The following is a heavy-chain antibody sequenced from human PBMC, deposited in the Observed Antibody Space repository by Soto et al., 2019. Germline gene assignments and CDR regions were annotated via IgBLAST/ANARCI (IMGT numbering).Heavy chain of an antibody. CDR2: ISSSSSYT. D-gene: IGHD1-26*01. J-gene: IGHJ5*02. V-gene: IGHV3-11*06. CDR1: GFTFSDYY. CDR3: ARDSGSSPITNNWCDP. Sequence: PEVTLRLSCAASGFTFSDYYMSWIRQAPGKGLQWVSYISSSSSYTNYADSVKGRLTIPRDNAKNSLYLQMNSLRAEDTAVYYCARDSGSSPITNNWCDPWGQGSLVTVSS.